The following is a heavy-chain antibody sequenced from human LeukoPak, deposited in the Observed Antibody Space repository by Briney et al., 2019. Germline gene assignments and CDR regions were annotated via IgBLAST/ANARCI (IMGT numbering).Heavy chain of an antibody. J-gene: IGHJ1*01. D-gene: IGHD2-21*01. CDR2: INPNSGGT. CDR1: VYTFTGYY. CDR3: ARGGDPIDIYFQH. V-gene: IGHV1-2*02. Sequence: ASVNVSCKSSVYTFTGYYMHWVRQAPGQGLEWMGWINPNSGGTNYAQKFQGRVTMTRDTSISTAYMELSRLRSDDTAVYYCARGGDPIDIYFQHWGQGTLVTVSS.